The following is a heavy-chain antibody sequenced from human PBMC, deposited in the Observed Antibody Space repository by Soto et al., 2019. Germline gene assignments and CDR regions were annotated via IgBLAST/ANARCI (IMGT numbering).Heavy chain of an antibody. CDR2: ISSSSSTI. D-gene: IGHD2-2*01. CDR1: GFTFSSYI. J-gene: IGHJ3*02. Sequence: GGSLRLSCAASGFTFSSYIMNWVRQAPGKGLEWVSYISSSSSTIYYADSVKGRFTISRDNAKNSLYLQMNSLRDEDTAVYYCAREGQVVPAASDAFDIWGQGTMVTVSS. V-gene: IGHV3-48*02. CDR3: AREGQVVPAASDAFDI.